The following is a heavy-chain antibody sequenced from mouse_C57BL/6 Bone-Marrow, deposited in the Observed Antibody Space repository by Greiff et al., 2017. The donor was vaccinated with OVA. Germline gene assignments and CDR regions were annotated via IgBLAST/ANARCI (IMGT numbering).Heavy chain of an antibody. CDR2: IYPRDGST. CDR1: GYTFTSSD. D-gene: IGHD3-2*02. Sequence: QVQLQQSGPELVKPGASVKLSCKASGYTFTSSDINWVKQRPGQGLEWIGWIYPRDGSTKYNEKFKGKATLTVDTSSSTAYMELHSLTSEDSAVYFCASRKLRLPFAYWGQGTLVTVSA. J-gene: IGHJ3*01. CDR3: ASRKLRLPFAY. V-gene: IGHV1-85*01.